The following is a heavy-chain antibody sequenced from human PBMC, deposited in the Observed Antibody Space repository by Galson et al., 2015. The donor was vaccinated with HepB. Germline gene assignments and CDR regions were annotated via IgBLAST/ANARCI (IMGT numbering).Heavy chain of an antibody. D-gene: IGHD2-8*01. CDR1: GASIRSGGYS. J-gene: IGHJ4*02. V-gene: IGHV4-30-2*01. Sequence: TLSLTCAVSGASIRSGGYSWSWIRQPPGKGLEWVGYIYHSGSTYYNPSLKSRVTMSVDRFKNQFSLKLNSVTAADTAVYYCASSPRTMYGLDSWGQGTLVTVSS. CDR3: ASSPRTMYGLDS. CDR2: IYHSGST.